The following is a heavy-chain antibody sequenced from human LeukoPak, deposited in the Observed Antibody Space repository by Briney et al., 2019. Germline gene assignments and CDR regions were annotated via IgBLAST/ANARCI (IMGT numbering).Heavy chain of an antibody. CDR2: ILPIFGTA. CDR3: ARFRFGELSSASYYYYGMDV. D-gene: IGHD3-10*01. J-gene: IGHJ6*02. V-gene: IGHV1-69*13. Sequence: VASVKVSCKASGGTFSSYAISWVRQAPGQGIEWKGGILPIFGTANYAQKFQGRVTITADESTSTAYMELSSLRSEDTAVYYCARFRFGELSSASYYYYGMDVWGQGTTVTVSS. CDR1: GGTFSSYA.